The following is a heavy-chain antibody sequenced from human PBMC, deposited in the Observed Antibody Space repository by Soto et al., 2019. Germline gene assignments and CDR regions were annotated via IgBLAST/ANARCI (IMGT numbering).Heavy chain of an antibody. CDR1: GGTFSSYA. CDR2: IIPIFGTA. Sequence: QVQLVQSGAEVKKPGSSVKVSCKASGGTFSSYAISWVRRAPGQGLEWMGGIIPIFGTANYAQKFQGRVTITADESTSTAYMELSSLRSEDTAVYYCAGGGGYCSSTSCYEGQYYFDYWGQGTLVTVSS. CDR3: AGGGGYCSSTSCYEGQYYFDY. J-gene: IGHJ4*02. D-gene: IGHD2-2*01. V-gene: IGHV1-69*01.